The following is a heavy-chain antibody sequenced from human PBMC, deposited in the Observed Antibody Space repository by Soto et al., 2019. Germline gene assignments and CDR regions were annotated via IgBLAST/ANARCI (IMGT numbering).Heavy chain of an antibody. J-gene: IGHJ6*01. V-gene: IGHV3-53*02. D-gene: IGHD2-21*01. CDR2: TFSGGNT. CDR3: ARKPPSAIQGWAFGMDV. Sequence: ELQLVETGGGLIQTGGSLRLSCAASGFSISSNYIAWVREPPGKGLEWVSTTFSGGNTEYAASVKGRCSISRDNYKNTLYLQLENLRVEDTAVYYCARKPPSAIQGWAFGMDVWDQGTTVSVSS. CDR1: GFSISSNY.